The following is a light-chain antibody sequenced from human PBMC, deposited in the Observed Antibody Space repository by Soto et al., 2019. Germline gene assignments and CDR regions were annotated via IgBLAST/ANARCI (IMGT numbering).Light chain of an antibody. V-gene: IGKV3-11*01. CDR2: DAS. J-gene: IGKJ5*01. Sequence: EIVLTQSPATLSLSPGERATLSCRASQSVSSYLAWYQQKPGPAPRLLIYDASNRATGIPARFSGSGSGTDFTLTISSLEPEDFAFYYCQQRSNWITFGQGTRLEIK. CDR3: QQRSNWIT. CDR1: QSVSSY.